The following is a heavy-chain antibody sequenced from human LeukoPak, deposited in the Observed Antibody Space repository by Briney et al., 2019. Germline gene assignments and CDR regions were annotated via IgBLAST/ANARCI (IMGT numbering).Heavy chain of an antibody. V-gene: IGHV1-69*05. CDR3: ARSYYYDSSGYFGY. CDR2: VIPIFGTA. J-gene: IGHJ4*02. Sequence: PVKVSCKASGGTFSSYAISWARQAPGQGLEWMGGVIPIFGTANYAQKFQGRVTITTDESTSTAYMELSSLRSEDTAVYYCARSYYYDSSGYFGYWGQGTLVTVSS. D-gene: IGHD3-22*01. CDR1: GGTFSSYA.